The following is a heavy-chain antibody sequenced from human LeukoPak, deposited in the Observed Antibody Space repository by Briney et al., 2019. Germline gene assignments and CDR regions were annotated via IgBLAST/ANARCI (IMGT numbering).Heavy chain of an antibody. CDR1: GFTFSSYR. J-gene: IGHJ4*02. CDR3: ARVFVGENFDY. D-gene: IGHD1-14*01. Sequence: PGGSLRLSCAASGFTFSSYRMNWVRQAPGKGLEWLSYISYTGSNKYYADSVKGRFTISRDNAKNSLYLQMNSLRAEDTAVYFCARVFVGENFDYWGRGTLVTVSS. V-gene: IGHV3-48*04. CDR2: ISYTGSNK.